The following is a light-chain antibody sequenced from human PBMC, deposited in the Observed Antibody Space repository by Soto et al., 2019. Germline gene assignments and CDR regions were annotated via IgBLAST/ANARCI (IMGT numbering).Light chain of an antibody. CDR3: QQYGTWPPNLFP. V-gene: IGKV3-15*01. CDR1: QRISSS. Sequence: EIVMTQSPVTLSVSPGEGATLSCRASQRISSSLAWYQQKPGQPPKLLIFGASTRATGIPARFSGSGSGTEFTLTITRLQSEHSAIYYCQQYGTWPPNLFPFGGGTKVEI. J-gene: IGKJ4*01. CDR2: GAS.